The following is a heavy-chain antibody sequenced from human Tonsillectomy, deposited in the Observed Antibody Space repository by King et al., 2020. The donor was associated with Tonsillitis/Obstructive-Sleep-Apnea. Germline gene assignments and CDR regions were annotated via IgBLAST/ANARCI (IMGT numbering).Heavy chain of an antibody. V-gene: IGHV2-5*02. CDR3: AHGGSVAADLMYYFDY. Sequence: TLKESGPTLVKPTQTLTLTCTFSGFSLSTSGVGVGWIRQPPGKALEWLALIYWDDDKRYSPSLKSRLTITTDTYKNQVVLTMNNNDPVVTATYYCAHGGSVAADLMYYFDYWGQGNLVTVSS. CDR1: GFSLSTSGVG. D-gene: IGHD2-15*01. CDR2: IYWDDDK. J-gene: IGHJ4*02.